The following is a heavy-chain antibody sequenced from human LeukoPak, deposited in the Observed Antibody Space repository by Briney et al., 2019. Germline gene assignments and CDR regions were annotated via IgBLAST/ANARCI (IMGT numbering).Heavy chain of an antibody. V-gene: IGHV4-34*01. D-gene: IGHD6-19*01. CDR2: INHSGST. CDR1: GGSFSGYY. J-gene: IGHJ6*03. Sequence: SETLSLTRAVYGGSFSGYYWSWIRQPPGKGLEWIGEINHSGSTNYNPSLKSRVTISVDTSKNQFSLKLSSVTAADTAVYYCARVQGLYSSGWYVPFYYYYYMDVWGKGTTVTVSS. CDR3: ARVQGLYSSGWYVPFYYYYYMDV.